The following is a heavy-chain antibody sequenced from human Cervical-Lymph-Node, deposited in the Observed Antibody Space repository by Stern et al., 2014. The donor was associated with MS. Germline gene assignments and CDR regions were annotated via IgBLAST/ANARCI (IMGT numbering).Heavy chain of an antibody. CDR3: AKDRGMIVVVTYSLEY. CDR2: ISSDGSST. Sequence: QVQLVQSGGGVVQPGRSLRLSCVASGFSFTSYGMHWVRQAPGKALAWLACISSDGSSTYYADSLKGRLTISRDNSRNTLYLQLNSLRDEDTAVYYCAKDRGMIVVVTYSLEYWGQGTLVTVSS. V-gene: IGHV3-30*18. CDR1: GFSFTSYG. J-gene: IGHJ4*02. D-gene: IGHD3-22*01.